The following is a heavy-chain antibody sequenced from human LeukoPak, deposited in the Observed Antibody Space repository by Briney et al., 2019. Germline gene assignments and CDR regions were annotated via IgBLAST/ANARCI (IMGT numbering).Heavy chain of an antibody. CDR3: AREAEGYFDY. D-gene: IGHD2-15*01. V-gene: IGHV3-7*01. J-gene: IGHJ4*02. CDR1: GFTFSDYY. Sequence: GGSLRLSCAASGFTFSDYYIHWIRQAPGKGLEWVANIKQDGSEKYYVDSVKGRFTISRDNAKTSLYLQMNSLRAEDTAVYYCAREAEGYFDYWGQGTLVTVSS. CDR2: IKQDGSEK.